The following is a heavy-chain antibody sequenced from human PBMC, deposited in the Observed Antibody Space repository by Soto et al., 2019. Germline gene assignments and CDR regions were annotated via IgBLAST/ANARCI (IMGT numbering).Heavy chain of an antibody. CDR3: ATSFGSGRQAFNY. CDR2: TIPILSMS. Sequence: QVHLVQSGAELRKPGSSVRVSCKASGDTFNSYTINWVRQAPGLGLEWMGRTIPILSMSNYALKCQVRLTITADKSTSTAYTVLRSLRSEDTASYCCATSFGSGRQAFNYWGQGAPITVS. CDR1: GDTFNSYT. V-gene: IGHV1-69*02. D-gene: IGHD3-10*01. J-gene: IGHJ4*02.